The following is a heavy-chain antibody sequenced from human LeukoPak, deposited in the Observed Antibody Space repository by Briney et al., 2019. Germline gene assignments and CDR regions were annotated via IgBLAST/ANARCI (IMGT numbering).Heavy chain of an antibody. Sequence: GGSLRLSCAASGFTFSTYWMSWVRQAPGKGLEWVANINQDGSEKYYVDSVKGRFTISRDNAKNSLYLQMNSLRAEDTAVYYCAKSQTTMVRGVISLASTFDYWGQGTLVTVSS. V-gene: IGHV3-7*03. CDR2: INQDGSEK. J-gene: IGHJ4*02. CDR3: AKSQTTMVRGVISLASTFDY. D-gene: IGHD3-10*01. CDR1: GFTFSTYW.